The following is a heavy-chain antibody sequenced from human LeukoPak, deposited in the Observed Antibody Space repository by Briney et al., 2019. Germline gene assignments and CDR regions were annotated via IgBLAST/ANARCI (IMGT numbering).Heavy chain of an antibody. J-gene: IGHJ5*02. CDR1: GFTFSSYS. D-gene: IGHD3-10*01. CDR2: ISRSGSYI. Sequence: GGSLRLSCAASGFTFSSYSMNWVRQAPGKGLEWVSSISRSGSYIYYADSLKGRFTISRDNAKNSLFLQMNSLRAEDTAVYYCAKDYGSGSYAFDPWGQGTLVTVSS. CDR3: AKDYGSGSYAFDP. V-gene: IGHV3-21*01.